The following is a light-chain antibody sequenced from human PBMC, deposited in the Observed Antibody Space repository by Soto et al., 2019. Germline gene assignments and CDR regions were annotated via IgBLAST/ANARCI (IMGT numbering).Light chain of an antibody. CDR1: QSVTTY. V-gene: IGKV3-11*01. CDR3: QQRSNWPWT. J-gene: IGKJ1*01. CDR2: DAS. Sequence: ETVLTQSPATLSSSPGETVTLSCRASQSVTTYLAWYQHKPSQAPRLLIYDASHRATGISARFSGSGSGTDFTLTITNLEPEDFAVYYCQQRSNWPWTFGQGTKVDIK.